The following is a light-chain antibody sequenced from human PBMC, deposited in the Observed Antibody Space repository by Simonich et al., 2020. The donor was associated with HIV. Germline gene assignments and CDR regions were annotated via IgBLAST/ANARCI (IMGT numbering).Light chain of an antibody. CDR3: QSYDSSNPVV. CDR2: EYS. V-gene: IGLV6-57*01. J-gene: IGLJ2*01. Sequence: NFMLTQPHSVSESPGKTVTISCTRSSGSIASNYVQWYQQRPGSSPTTVIYEYSQRPSGVPDRFSGSIDSSSNSASLTISGLKTEDEADYYCQSYDSSNPVVFGGGTKLTVL. CDR1: SGSIASNY.